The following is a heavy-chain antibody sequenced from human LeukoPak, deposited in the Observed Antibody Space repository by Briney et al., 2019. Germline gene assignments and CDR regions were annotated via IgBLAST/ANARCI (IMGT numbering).Heavy chain of an antibody. J-gene: IGHJ5*02. D-gene: IGHD5-12*01. CDR2: IYTSGDT. V-gene: IGHV4-61*02. CDR1: GGSFSSRPYY. Sequence: PSQTLSLTCTVSGGSFSSRPYYWSWIRQPAGKGLEWIGRIYTSGDTDYNPSLKSRVTISVDTSKNQFSLQLSSLTASDTAVYYCARVGPYIEVDPWGQGTLVIVSS. CDR3: ARVGPYIEVDP.